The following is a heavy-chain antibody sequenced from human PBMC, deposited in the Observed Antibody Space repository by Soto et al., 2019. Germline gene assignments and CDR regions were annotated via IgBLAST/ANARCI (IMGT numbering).Heavy chain of an antibody. CDR1: GGTFSSYA. D-gene: IGHD6-6*01. V-gene: IGHV1-69*13. Sequence: GASVKVSCKASGGTFSSYAISWVRQAPGQGLEWMGGIIPIFGTANYAQKFQGRVTITADESTSTAYMELSSLRAEDTAVYYCAKSITARPFDYWGQGALVTVS. CDR2: IIPIFGTA. J-gene: IGHJ4*02. CDR3: AKSITARPFDY.